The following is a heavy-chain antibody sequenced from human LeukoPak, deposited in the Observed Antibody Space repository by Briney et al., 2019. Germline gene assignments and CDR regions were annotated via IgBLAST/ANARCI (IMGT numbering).Heavy chain of an antibody. J-gene: IGHJ1*01. CDR3: ARADGVGVVTPYFQH. V-gene: IGHV3-7*01. CDR1: GITFSSYW. CDR2: IKEDGSEK. D-gene: IGHD4-23*01. Sequence: PGGSLRLSCAAFGITFSSYWMSWVCQAPGKGLEWVANIKEDGSEKHYVDSVKGRFTISRDNAKNSLYLQMNSLRAEDTAVYYCARADGVGVVTPYFQHWGQGTLVTVSS.